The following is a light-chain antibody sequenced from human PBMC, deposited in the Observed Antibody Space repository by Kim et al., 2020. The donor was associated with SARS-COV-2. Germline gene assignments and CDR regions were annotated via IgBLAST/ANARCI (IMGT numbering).Light chain of an antibody. V-gene: IGKV1-16*01. J-gene: IGKJ1*01. CDR2: AAS. CDR3: QQYNTYTWT. Sequence: ASVGDTVTITCRASQGVANSLAWVQQKPGKAPKSLSYAASTLQTGVPSRFSGTGSRTYFTLTISSLQPEDSATYYCQQYNTYTWTFGQGNKVDIK. CDR1: QGVANS.